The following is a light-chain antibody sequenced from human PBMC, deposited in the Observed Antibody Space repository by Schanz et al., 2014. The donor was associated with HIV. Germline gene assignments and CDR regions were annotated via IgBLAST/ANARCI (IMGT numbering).Light chain of an antibody. Sequence: NFMLTQPHSVSESPGKTVVISCTRSSGSIASDYVQWYQQRPGGAPTVVIQGNDQRPSGVPDRFSGSIDRSSNSATLSISGLKIEDEADYFCHSCDGGSPGVFGGGTKLTVL. J-gene: IGLJ3*02. V-gene: IGLV6-57*04. CDR2: GND. CDR1: SGSIASDY. CDR3: HSCDGGSPGV.